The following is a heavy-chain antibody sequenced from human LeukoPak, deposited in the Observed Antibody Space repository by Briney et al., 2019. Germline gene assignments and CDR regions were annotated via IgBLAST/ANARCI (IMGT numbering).Heavy chain of an antibody. CDR2: ISGSGGST. Sequence: PGGSLRLSCAASGFTFSSYAMSWVRQAPGKGLEWVSAISGSGGSTYYADSVKGRFTISRDNSKNTLYLQMNSLRADDTAVYYCAKDPIVRGSTFDYWGQGTLVTVSS. V-gene: IGHV3-23*01. D-gene: IGHD3-10*01. J-gene: IGHJ4*02. CDR1: GFTFSSYA. CDR3: AKDPIVRGSTFDY.